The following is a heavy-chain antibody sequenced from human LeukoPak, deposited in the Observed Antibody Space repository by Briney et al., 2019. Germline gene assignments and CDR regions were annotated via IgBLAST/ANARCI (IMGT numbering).Heavy chain of an antibody. J-gene: IGHJ4*01. CDR1: GGTFKDYY. V-gene: IGHV4-34*01. CDR3: ARGRRYYYGSGFYY. Sequence: SETLSLTCAVYGGTFKDYYWTWIRQFPGKGLEWIGEINHSGTINSNPSLKSRVTISVDTSKNQFSLRLTSVTAADAAIYYCARGRRYYYGSGFYYWGQGTLVTDST. CDR2: INHSGTI. D-gene: IGHD3-10*01.